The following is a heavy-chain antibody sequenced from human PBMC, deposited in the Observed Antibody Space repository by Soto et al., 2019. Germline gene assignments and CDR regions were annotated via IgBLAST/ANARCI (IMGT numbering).Heavy chain of an antibody. CDR3: ARASGYVSGWYHDY. CDR1: GGTFSSDS. CDR2: LIPILGTT. D-gene: IGHD6-19*01. J-gene: IGHJ4*02. Sequence: SVKVSCKASGGTFSSDSVSWVRQAPGQGLEWMGGLIPILGTTHYAQKFQGRVTITADESTNTAYMELSSLRSDDTAVYYCARASGYVSGWYHDYWGQGTQVTVSS. V-gene: IGHV1-69*13.